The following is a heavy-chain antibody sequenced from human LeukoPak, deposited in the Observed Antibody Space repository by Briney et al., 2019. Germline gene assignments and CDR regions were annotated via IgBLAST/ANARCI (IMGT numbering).Heavy chain of an antibody. CDR2: ISSSSSYI. Sequence: GGSLRLSCAASGFTFSSYSMNWVRQAPGKGLEWVSSISSSSSYIYYADSVKGRFTVSRDNAKNSLYLQMNSLRAEDTAVYYCARAGSAAAAPDYWGQGTLVTVSS. CDR1: GFTFSSYS. J-gene: IGHJ4*02. D-gene: IGHD6-13*01. V-gene: IGHV3-21*01. CDR3: ARAGSAAAAPDY.